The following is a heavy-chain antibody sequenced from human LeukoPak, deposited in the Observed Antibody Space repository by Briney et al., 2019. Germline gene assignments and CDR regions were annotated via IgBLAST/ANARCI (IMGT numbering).Heavy chain of an antibody. Sequence: SETLSLTCAVYGGSFNGYYWSWIRQPPGKGLEWIGEINHSGSTNYNPSLKSRVTISVDTSKNQFSLKLSSVTAADTAVYYCARGYVGFPFDYWGQGTLVTVSS. CDR1: GGSFNGYY. V-gene: IGHV4-34*01. D-gene: IGHD4-23*01. CDR3: ARGYVGFPFDY. J-gene: IGHJ4*02. CDR2: INHSGST.